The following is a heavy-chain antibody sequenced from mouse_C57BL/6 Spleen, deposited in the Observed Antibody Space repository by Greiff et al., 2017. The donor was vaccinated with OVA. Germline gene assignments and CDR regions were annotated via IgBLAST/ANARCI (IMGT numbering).Heavy chain of an antibody. J-gene: IGHJ1*03. V-gene: IGHV5-17*01. CDR2: ISSGSSTI. D-gene: IGHD1-1*01. CDR1: GFTFSDYG. CDR3: ATTTVVAPYWYFDV. Sequence: EVKLVESGGGLVKPGGSLKLSCAASGFTFSDYGMHWVRQAPEKGLEWVAYISSGSSTIYYADTVKGRFTISRDNAKNTLFLQMTSLRSEDKAMYYCATTTVVAPYWYFDVWGTGTTVTVSS.